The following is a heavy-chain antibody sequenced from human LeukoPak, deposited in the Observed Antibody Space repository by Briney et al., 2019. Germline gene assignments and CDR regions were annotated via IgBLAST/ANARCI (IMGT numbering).Heavy chain of an antibody. CDR3: ARHTGSNYYFDF. D-gene: IGHD1-1*01. CDR2: IFPGDSDT. Sequence: GESLKISCKGSGYSFTSYWIVWVRQMPGKGLEWMRIIFPGDSDTRYSPSFQGQVTISADKSIKTAHLQWSSLKASDTAMYYCARHTGSNYYFDFWGQGTLVTVSS. J-gene: IGHJ4*02. CDR1: GYSFTSYW. V-gene: IGHV5-51*01.